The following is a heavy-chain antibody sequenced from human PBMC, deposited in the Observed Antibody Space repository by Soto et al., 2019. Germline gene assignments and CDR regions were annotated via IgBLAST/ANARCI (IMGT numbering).Heavy chain of an antibody. D-gene: IGHD2-15*01. CDR3: ARHGVAGAFDI. Sequence: GESLKISCKGSGYSFTRYWIGGGRQMPGKGLEWMGIIYPGDSDTRYSPSFQGQVTISADKSVSTAYLQWSSLKASDTAMYYCARHGVAGAFDIWGQGTMITVSS. V-gene: IGHV5-51*01. J-gene: IGHJ3*02. CDR2: IYPGDSDT. CDR1: GYSFTRYW.